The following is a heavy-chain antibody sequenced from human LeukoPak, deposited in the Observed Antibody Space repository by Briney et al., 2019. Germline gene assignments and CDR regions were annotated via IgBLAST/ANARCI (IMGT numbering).Heavy chain of an antibody. V-gene: IGHV3-7*01. D-gene: IGHD3-10*01. CDR1: GFTFSSYW. CDR2: IKQDGSEK. Sequence: PGRSLRLSCAASGFTFSSYWMSWVRQAPGKGLEWVANIKQDGSEKYYVDSVKGRFTISRDNAKNSLYLQMNSLRAEDTAVYYCARANYYGSGSGYYYGMDVWGQGTTVTVSS. J-gene: IGHJ6*02. CDR3: ARANYYGSGSGYYYGMDV.